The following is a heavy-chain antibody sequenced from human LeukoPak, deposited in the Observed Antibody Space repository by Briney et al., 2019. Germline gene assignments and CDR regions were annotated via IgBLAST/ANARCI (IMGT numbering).Heavy chain of an antibody. CDR3: AKGVTNGYYFDY. CDR2: ISGSGDST. D-gene: IGHD2-21*02. Sequence: GGSLRLSCVVSGFTFSSYAMSWVRQAPGKGLEWVSAISGSGDSTYYADSVKGRFTISRDTSKNTVHLQMNSLRAVDTAVYYCAKGVTNGYYFDYWGQGTLVTVSS. V-gene: IGHV3-23*01. CDR1: GFTFSSYA. J-gene: IGHJ4*02.